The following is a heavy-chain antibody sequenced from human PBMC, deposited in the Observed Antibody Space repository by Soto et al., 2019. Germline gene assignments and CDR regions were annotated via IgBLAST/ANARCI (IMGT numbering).Heavy chain of an antibody. Sequence: QVQLLQSGAEVKKPGSSMRVSCEASGGSFRTYAISWVRQAPGQGLQWMGEIITIFRTVNYAQKFQGRVTITADESTTTVYMDLRSLRSEDTAVYYCAKGAVAGTPTSYYYYGMDVWGQGTTVTVSS. V-gene: IGHV1-69*12. D-gene: IGHD6-19*01. CDR3: AKGAVAGTPTSYYYYGMDV. J-gene: IGHJ6*02. CDR2: IITIFRTV. CDR1: GGSFRTYA.